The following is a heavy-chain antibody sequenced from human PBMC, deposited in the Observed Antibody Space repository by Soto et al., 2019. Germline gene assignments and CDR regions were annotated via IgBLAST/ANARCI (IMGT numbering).Heavy chain of an antibody. J-gene: IGHJ3*02. CDR3: ARGVRDGFDI. V-gene: IGHV4-4*07. D-gene: IGHD2-2*01. Sequence: QVQLQESGPGLVKPSETLSLTCTVSGGSISTYYWNWIRQSAGRGLEWIGRVYISGSTNYHPSLKSRVAMSVDPSDTQFSLQVTSVTAADTAVYYCARGVRDGFDIWGQGTIVTVSS. CDR1: GGSISTYY. CDR2: VYISGST.